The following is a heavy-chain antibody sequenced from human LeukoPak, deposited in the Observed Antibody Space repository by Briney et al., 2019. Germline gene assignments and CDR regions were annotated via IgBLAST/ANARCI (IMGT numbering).Heavy chain of an antibody. J-gene: IGHJ5*02. CDR1: GGYTGSHY. D-gene: IGHD2/OR15-2a*01. CDR2: ISPSGTT. V-gene: IGHV4-4*07. Sequence: SETLSLTCTVSGGYTGSHYWSWIRQPAGKGLEWIGRISPSGTTHYNPSLGSRVTMSVDTSKNYFSLRLSSVTAADTAVYYCARDFYASGFYFWFDPWARESWSPSPQ. CDR3: ARDFYASGFYFWFDP.